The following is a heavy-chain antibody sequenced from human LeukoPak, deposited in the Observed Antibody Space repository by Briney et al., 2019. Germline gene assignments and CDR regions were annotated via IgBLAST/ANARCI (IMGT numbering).Heavy chain of an antibody. CDR3: ARPHRYTSSLNAFDI. V-gene: IGHV4-59*12. CDR1: GGSIRSFF. CDR2: IYYSGST. Sequence: SETLSLTCTVSGGSIRSFFWSWLRQPPGKGLEWIGSIYYSGSTYYNPSLESRVTISVDTSKKQFSLKLSSVTAADTAVYYCARPHRYTSSLNAFDIWGQGTMVTVSS. D-gene: IGHD6-13*01. J-gene: IGHJ3*02.